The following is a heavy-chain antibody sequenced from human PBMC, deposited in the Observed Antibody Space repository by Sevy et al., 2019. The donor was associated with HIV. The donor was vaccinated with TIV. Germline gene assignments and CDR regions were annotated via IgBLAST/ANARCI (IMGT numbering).Heavy chain of an antibody. J-gene: IGHJ4*02. CDR2: INSGSGAI. CDR3: VRTVSGTFRCDDY. CDR1: GFMFNSYS. V-gene: IGHV3-48*02. D-gene: IGHD3-16*02. Sequence: GGSLRLSCAASGFMFNSYSMNWVRQAPGTGLEWLSYINSGSGAISYADSVKGRFTISRDNAKNSLYLQMNSLRDEDTAVYYCVRTVSGTFRCDDYWGQGTLVTVSS.